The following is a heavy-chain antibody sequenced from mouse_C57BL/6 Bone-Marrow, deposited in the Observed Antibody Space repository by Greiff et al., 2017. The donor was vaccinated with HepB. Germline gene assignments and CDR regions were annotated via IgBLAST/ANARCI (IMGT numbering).Heavy chain of an antibody. CDR1: GFNIKDDY. J-gene: IGHJ3*01. V-gene: IGHV14-4*01. Sequence: DVKLVESGAELVRPGASVKLSCTASGFNIKDDYMHWVKQRPEQGLEWIGWIDPENGDTEYASKFQGKATITADTSSNTAYLQLSSLTSEDTAVYYCTTRGYPFAYWGQGTLVTVSA. CDR2: IDPENGDT. CDR3: TTRGYPFAY.